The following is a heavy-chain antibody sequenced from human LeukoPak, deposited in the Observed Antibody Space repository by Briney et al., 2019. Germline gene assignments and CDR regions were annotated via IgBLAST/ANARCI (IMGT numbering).Heavy chain of an antibody. CDR2: IIPIFGTA. CDR3: ARDPITLVGATLYFDN. D-gene: IGHD1-26*01. V-gene: IGHV1-69*13. J-gene: IGHJ4*02. CDR1: GGTFSSYA. Sequence: PAASVKVSCKASGGTFSSYAISWVRQAPGQGLEWMGGIIPIFGTANYAQKFQGRVTITADESTSTAYMELRRLTSDDTAVYYCARDPITLVGATLYFDNWGQGTLITVSS.